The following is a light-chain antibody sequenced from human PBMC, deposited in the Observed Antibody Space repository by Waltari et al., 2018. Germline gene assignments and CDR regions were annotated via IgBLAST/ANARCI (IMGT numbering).Light chain of an antibody. CDR2: AAS. V-gene: IGKV1-16*02. J-gene: IGKJ2*01. Sequence: DIQMTQSPPSLSASVGDRVTITCRASEDIINYLAWFQKKPGKAPKSLISAASSLHSGVPAKLICIGAGTDFTLTISSLQPEDFATYYCQHYNNYPRTCGQGTKLEIK. CDR3: QHYNNYPRT. CDR1: EDIINY.